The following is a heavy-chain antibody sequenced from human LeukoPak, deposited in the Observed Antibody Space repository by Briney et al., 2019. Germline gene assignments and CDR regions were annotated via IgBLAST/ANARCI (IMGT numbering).Heavy chain of an antibody. J-gene: IGHJ4*02. Sequence: PSETLSLTCTVSGGSISSYYWSWIRQPPGKGLEWIGYIYYSGSTNYNPSLKSRVTISVDTSKNQFSLKLSSVTAADTAVYYCARTGYSSSWYLYFDYWGQGTLVTVSS. D-gene: IGHD6-13*01. CDR1: GGSISSYY. V-gene: IGHV4-59*01. CDR2: IYYSGST. CDR3: ARTGYSSSWYLYFDY.